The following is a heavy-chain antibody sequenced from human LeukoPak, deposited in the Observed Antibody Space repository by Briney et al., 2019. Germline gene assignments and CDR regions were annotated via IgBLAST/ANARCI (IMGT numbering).Heavy chain of an antibody. CDR1: GFTVSSNY. CDR2: IYSGGST. V-gene: IGHV3-53*05. D-gene: IGHD3-10*01. J-gene: IGHJ5*02. Sequence: GGSLRLSCAASGFTVSSNYMSWVRQAPGKGLEWVSVIYSGGSTYYADSVKGRFTISRDNSKNTLYLQMNSLRSEDTAVYYCARSIPLWKELRRDWFDPWGQGTLVIVSS. CDR3: ARSIPLWKELRRDWFDP.